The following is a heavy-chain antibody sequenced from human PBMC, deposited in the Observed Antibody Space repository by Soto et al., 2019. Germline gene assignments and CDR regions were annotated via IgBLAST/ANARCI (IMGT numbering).Heavy chain of an antibody. CDR3: ARDVRNSINWPNWFDP. CDR1: GGSISSGGDY. Sequence: QVQLQESGPGLVKPSQTLSLTCTVSGGSISSGGDYWSWIRQHPGKGLEWIGYIYYSGSTYYNPSLKSRVTISVDTSKNQFSLKLSSVTAADTAVYYCARDVRNSINWPNWFDPWSQGTLVTVSS. V-gene: IGHV4-31*03. CDR2: IYYSGST. J-gene: IGHJ5*02. D-gene: IGHD6-13*01.